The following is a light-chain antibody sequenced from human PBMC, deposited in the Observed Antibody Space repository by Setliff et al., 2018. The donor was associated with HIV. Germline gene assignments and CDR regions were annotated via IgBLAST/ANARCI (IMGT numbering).Light chain of an antibody. V-gene: IGLV2-14*01. J-gene: IGLJ1*01. CDR3: SSYTSSSTDV. CDR1: SNDVGAYNT. Sequence: QSALTQPASVSGSPGQSITTACTGTSNDVGAYNTVYWYQQHPGEAPKLMIYDVSTRPSGVSNRFSGSKSGNTASLTISGLQTEDEADYYCSSYTSSSTDVFGTGTKVTVL. CDR2: DVS.